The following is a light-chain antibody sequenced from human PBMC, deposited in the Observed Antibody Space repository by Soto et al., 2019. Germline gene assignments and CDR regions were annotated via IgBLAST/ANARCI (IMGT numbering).Light chain of an antibody. V-gene: IGLV7-43*01. J-gene: IGLJ1*01. Sequence: QAVVTQEPSLTVFPGGTVTLTCASSTGAVTSDYYPNWFQQKSGQAPRPLIHSTSTKHSWTPARFSGSLLGGKAALTLSSVQPEDEAEYYCLLYSGGVYVFGPGTKVTVL. CDR2: STS. CDR1: TGAVTSDYY. CDR3: LLYSGGVYV.